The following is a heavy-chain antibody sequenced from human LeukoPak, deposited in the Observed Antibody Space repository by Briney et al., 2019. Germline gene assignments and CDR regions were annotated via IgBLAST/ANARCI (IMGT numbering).Heavy chain of an antibody. CDR1: GFTFSSYW. V-gene: IGHV3-74*01. CDR2: INPGGSSI. Sequence: GGSLRLSCAASGFTFSSYWMHWVRQVPGKGLVWVARINPGGSSITYADSVKGRFTISRDNAKNTLYLQMDSLRAEDTGVYYCARSNQADDYWGQGSLVTVSS. J-gene: IGHJ4*02. D-gene: IGHD1-14*01. CDR3: ARSNQADDY.